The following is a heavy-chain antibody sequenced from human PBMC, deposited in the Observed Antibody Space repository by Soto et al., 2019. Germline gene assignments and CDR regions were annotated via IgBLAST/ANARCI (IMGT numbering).Heavy chain of an antibody. V-gene: IGHV3-23*01. CDR3: ANLMITFGGVILQMDY. D-gene: IGHD3-16*02. Sequence: GGSLRLSCAASGFTFSSYAMSWVRQAPGKGLEWVSAISGSGGSTYYADSVKGRFTISRDNSKNTLYLQMNSLRAEDTAVYYCANLMITFGGVILQMDYWGQGTLVTVSS. CDR2: ISGSGGST. CDR1: GFTFSSYA. J-gene: IGHJ4*02.